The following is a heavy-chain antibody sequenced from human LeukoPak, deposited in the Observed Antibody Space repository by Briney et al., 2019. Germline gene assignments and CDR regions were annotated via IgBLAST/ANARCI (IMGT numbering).Heavy chain of an antibody. CDR3: ARGESSGWYNWFDP. D-gene: IGHD6-19*01. CDR1: GFTFSSYA. Sequence: GGSLRLSCAASGFTFSSYAMHWVRQAPGKGLEWVAVISYDGSNKYYADSVKGRFTISRDNSKNTLYLQMNSLRAEDTAVYYCARGESSGWYNWFDPWGQGTLVTISS. J-gene: IGHJ5*02. V-gene: IGHV3-30-3*01. CDR2: ISYDGSNK.